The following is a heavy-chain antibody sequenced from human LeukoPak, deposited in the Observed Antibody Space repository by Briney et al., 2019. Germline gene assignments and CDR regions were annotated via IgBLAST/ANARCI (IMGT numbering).Heavy chain of an antibody. CDR3: ARDGPDRIFGVGNSPYYFDY. Sequence: SETLSLTCAVSGYSISSGYYWGWIRQPPGKGLEWIGSIYHSGSTYYNPSLKSRVTISVDTSKNQFSLKLSSVTAADTAVYYCARDGPDRIFGVGNSPYYFDYWGQGTLVPVSS. CDR2: IYHSGST. V-gene: IGHV4-38-2*02. J-gene: IGHJ4*02. D-gene: IGHD3-3*02. CDR1: GYSISSGYY.